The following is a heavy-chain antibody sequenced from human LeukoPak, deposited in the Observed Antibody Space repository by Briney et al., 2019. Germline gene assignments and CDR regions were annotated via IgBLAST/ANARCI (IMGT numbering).Heavy chain of an antibody. V-gene: IGHV3-30*02. D-gene: IGHD3-22*01. CDR2: IRDDGSLK. J-gene: IGHJ4*02. Sequence: GGSLRLSCAASVFSFSSYGMHWVRQAPGKGLEWVAFIRDDGSLKYYADSVKGRFTISRDNAKNSLYLRMNSLRAEDTAVYHCARSGFTDSSGFPRYWGQGTLVTVSS. CDR1: VFSFSSYG. CDR3: ARSGFTDSSGFPRY.